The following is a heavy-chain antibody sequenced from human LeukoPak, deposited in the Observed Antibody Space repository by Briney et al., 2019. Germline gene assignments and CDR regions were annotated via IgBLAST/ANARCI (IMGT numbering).Heavy chain of an antibody. CDR1: GFTFSSYA. D-gene: IGHD2-2*01. CDR3: AREQRIVVAPAAMSGYFDY. CDR2: ISYDGSNK. Sequence: GGSLRLPCAASGFTFSSYAMHWVRQAPGKGLEWVAVISYDGSNKYYADSVKGRFTISRDNSKNTLYLQMNSLRAEDTAVYYCAREQRIVVAPAAMSGYFDYWGQGTLVTVSS. J-gene: IGHJ4*02. V-gene: IGHV3-30*04.